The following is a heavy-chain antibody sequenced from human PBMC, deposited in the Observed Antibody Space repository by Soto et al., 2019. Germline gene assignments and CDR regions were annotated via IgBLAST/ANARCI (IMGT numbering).Heavy chain of an antibody. J-gene: IGHJ4*02. CDR1: GFTFSSYS. CDR2: ISSSSSYI. D-gene: IGHD3-9*01. V-gene: IGHV3-21*01. CDR3: ARETQYERFLTGYSDY. Sequence: EVQLVESGGGLVKPGGSLRLSCAASGFTFSSYSMNWVRQAPGKGLEWVSSISSSSSYIYYADSVKGRFTISRDNAKNSLYLQMNSLRAEDTAVYYCARETQYERFLTGYSDYWGQGTLVTVSS.